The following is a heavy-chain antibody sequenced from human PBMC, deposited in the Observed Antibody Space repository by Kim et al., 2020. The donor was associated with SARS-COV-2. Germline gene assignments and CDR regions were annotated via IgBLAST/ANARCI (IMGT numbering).Heavy chain of an antibody. CDR1: GYSLTELS. CDR3: ATGGTYSGSAPFDF. V-gene: IGHV1-24*01. J-gene: IGHJ4*01. Sequence: ASVKVSCKVSGYSLTELSIHWVRQPPGKGLEWLGGFNPDDDETIYAEEFQGRVTMTEDTSTDTAYMDLISLKSEDTAVYYCATGGTYSGSAPFDFWGQGTLVTVSS. D-gene: IGHD1-26*01. CDR2: FNPDDDET.